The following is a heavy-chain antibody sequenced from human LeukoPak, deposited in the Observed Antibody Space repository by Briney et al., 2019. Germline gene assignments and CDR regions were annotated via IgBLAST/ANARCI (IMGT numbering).Heavy chain of an antibody. CDR1: GGSISSSSYY. J-gene: IGHJ4*02. CDR3: AREGAVLTDYQVFYFDS. Sequence: SETLSLTCTVSGGSISSSSYYWGWIRQPPGKGLEWIGSIYYSGSTYYNPSLKSRVTISVDTSKNQFSLKLSSVTAADAAVYYCAREGAVLTDYQVFYFDSWGQGTLVTVSS. D-gene: IGHD3-9*01. CDR2: IYYSGST. V-gene: IGHV4-39*07.